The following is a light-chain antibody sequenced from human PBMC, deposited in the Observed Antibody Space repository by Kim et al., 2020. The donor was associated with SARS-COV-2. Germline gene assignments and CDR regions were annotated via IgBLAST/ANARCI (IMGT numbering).Light chain of an antibody. CDR2: EVS. CDR3: SSFAGSNHVV. CDR1: SIDVGGYNY. Sequence: GQSVASSRTGTSIDVGGYNYVSWYQQHPGKAPGLMIFEVSKRPSGVPDRFSGSKSGNTASLTVSGLQAEDEADYYCSSFAGSNHVVFGGGTQLTVL. V-gene: IGLV2-8*01. J-gene: IGLJ2*01.